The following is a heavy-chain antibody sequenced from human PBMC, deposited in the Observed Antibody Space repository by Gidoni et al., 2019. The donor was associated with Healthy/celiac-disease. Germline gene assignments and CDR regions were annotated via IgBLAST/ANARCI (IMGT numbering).Heavy chain of an antibody. D-gene: IGHD2-2*01. CDR1: GFTSSSHG. J-gene: IGHJ4*02. CDR2: IWYDGSNK. CDR3: ASDRSQNRYKTESTSWPFDY. Sequence: QVQLVESGGGVVQPGRYLRLSCAASGFTSSSHGMHWVRQAPGKGLEWVAVIWYDGSNKYYADSVKGRFTISRDNSKNTLYLQMNSLRAEDTAVYYCASDRSQNRYKTESTSWPFDYWGQGTLVTVSS. V-gene: IGHV3-33*01.